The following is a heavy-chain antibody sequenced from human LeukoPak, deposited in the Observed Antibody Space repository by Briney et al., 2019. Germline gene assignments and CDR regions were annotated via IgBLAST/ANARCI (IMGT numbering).Heavy chain of an antibody. D-gene: IGHD3-10*01. V-gene: IGHV1-2*06. CDR1: GYSFGDYS. CDR2: INSNSGST. J-gene: IGHJ4*02. CDR3: ARGGSGSGYLYYFDY. Sequence: ASVMVSCKASGYSFGDYSMHWVRQAPGQGLEWMGRINSNSGSTSYAQNFQGRVTMTRDTSINTAYMELSGLTSDDTAMYYCARGGSGSGYLYYFDYWGQGTLVSVPS.